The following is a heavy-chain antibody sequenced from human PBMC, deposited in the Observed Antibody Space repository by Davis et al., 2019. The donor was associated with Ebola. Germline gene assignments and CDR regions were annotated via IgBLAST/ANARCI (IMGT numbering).Heavy chain of an antibody. CDR2: IYYSGIT. Sequence: SETLSLTCTVSGGSIISSSSYWGWIRQPPRKGLEWIGSIYYSGITYYNPSLKSRVTISVDTSKNQFSLKLRSVTAADTAVYYCAGTSRFLSYDYWGQGTLVTVSS. D-gene: IGHD3-16*02. J-gene: IGHJ4*02. CDR3: AGTSRFLSYDY. V-gene: IGHV4-39*01. CDR1: GGSIISSSSY.